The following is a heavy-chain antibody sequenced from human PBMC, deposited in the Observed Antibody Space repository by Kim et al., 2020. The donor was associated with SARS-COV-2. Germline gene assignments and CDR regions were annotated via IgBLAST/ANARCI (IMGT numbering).Heavy chain of an antibody. CDR1: GFTFSNAW. CDR3: TTDAPNLITMVRGTLN. V-gene: IGHV3-15*01. CDR2: IKSKTDGGTT. D-gene: IGHD3-10*01. J-gene: IGHJ4*02. Sequence: GGSLRLSCAASGFTFSNAWMSWVRQAPGKGLEWVGRIKSKTDGGTTDYAAPVKGRFIISRDDSKNTLYLQMNSLKTEDTAVYYCTTDAPNLITMVRGTLNWGQGTLVTVSS.